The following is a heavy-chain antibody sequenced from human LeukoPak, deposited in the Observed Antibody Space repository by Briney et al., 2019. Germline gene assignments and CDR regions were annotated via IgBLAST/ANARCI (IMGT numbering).Heavy chain of an antibody. J-gene: IGHJ6*03. CDR1: GYTFTSYA. CDR2: INTNTGNP. V-gene: IGHV7-4-1*02. D-gene: IGHD1-7*01. Sequence: ASVKVSCKASGYTFTSYAMNWVRQAPGQGLEWMGWINTNTGNPTYAQGFTGRFVFSLDTSVSTAYLQISSLTAEDTAVYYCARGSNWNFYYYYYMDVWGKGTTVTVSS. CDR3: ARGSNWNFYYYYYMDV.